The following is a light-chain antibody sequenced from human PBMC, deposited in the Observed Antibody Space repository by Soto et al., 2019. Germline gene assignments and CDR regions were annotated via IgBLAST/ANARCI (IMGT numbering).Light chain of an antibody. V-gene: IGLV1-40*01. CDR1: SSNIGAGYD. Sequence: QSVLTQPPSVSGAPGQRVTISCTGSSSNIGAGYDVHWYQQLPGTAPKLLIYGNSNRASGVPDRFSGDKSGTYACLVITGIQAEDEADYYCQSYDSSLSALVFGGGTKLTVL. CDR3: QSYDSSLSALV. CDR2: GNS. J-gene: IGLJ2*01.